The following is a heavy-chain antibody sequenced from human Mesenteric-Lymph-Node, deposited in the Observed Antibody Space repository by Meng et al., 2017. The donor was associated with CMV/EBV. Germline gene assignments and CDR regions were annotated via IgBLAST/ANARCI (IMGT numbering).Heavy chain of an antibody. V-gene: IGHV1-8*01. CDR2: VHPNSGNT. CDR3: ARDVVVPAAGNWFDP. J-gene: IGHJ5*02. CDR1: GYTFTSYD. D-gene: IGHD2-2*01. Sequence: ASVKVSCKASGYTFTSYDINWVRQATGQGLEWMGWVHPNSGNTGYAQKFQGRVTITTDESKSTAYMELSSLRSEDTAVYYCARDVVVPAAGNWFDPWGQGTLVTVSS.